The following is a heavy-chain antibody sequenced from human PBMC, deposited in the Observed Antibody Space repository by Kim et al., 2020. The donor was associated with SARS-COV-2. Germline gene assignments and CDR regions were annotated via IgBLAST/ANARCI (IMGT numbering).Heavy chain of an antibody. V-gene: IGHV3-64D*09. Sequence: GGSLRLSCSASGFTFSSYAMHWVRQAPGKGLEYVSAISSNGGSTYYADSVKGRFTISRDNSKNTLYLQMSSLRAEDTAVYYCVKDQVGTENYDYDFWSGTEGYFDYWGQGTLVTVSS. D-gene: IGHD3-3*01. CDR2: ISSNGGST. J-gene: IGHJ4*02. CDR1: GFTFSSYA. CDR3: VKDQVGTENYDYDFWSGTEGYFDY.